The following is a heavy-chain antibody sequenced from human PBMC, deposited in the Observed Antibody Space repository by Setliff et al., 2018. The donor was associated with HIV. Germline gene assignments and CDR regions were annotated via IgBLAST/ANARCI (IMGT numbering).Heavy chain of an antibody. Sequence: GGSLRLSCATSGFTLTNHAMHWVRQAPGKGLEWVAVIWFDGSRKYYGDSVKGRFTISRDTSNNTLYLQMNSLRAEDTAVYYCAKDGLAGYFESWGLGTLVTVSS. V-gene: IGHV3-33*06. D-gene: IGHD1-1*01. J-gene: IGHJ4*02. CDR1: GFTLTNHA. CDR2: IWFDGSRK. CDR3: AKDGLAGYFES.